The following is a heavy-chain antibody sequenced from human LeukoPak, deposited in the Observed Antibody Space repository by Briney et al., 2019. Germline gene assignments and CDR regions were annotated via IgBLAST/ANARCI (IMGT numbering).Heavy chain of an antibody. J-gene: IGHJ3*02. CDR1: GGSLSSSSYY. CDR3: ARFYYGSGSDAFDI. V-gene: IGHV4-39*07. Sequence: SETLSLTCTVSGGSLSSSSYYWGWIRQPPGKGLEWIGSIYYSGSTYYNTSLKSRVTISVDTSKNQFCLKLSSVTAADTAVYYCARFYYGSGSDAFDIWGQGTMVTVSS. CDR2: IYYSGST. D-gene: IGHD3-10*01.